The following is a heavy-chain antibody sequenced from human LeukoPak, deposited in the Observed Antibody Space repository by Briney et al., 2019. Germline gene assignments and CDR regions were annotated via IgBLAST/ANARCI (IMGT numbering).Heavy chain of an antibody. V-gene: IGHV1-2*02. CDR3: ARDRVTGTDFDY. CDR1: GYTFTGYY. D-gene: IGHD1-20*01. CDR2: INPNSGGT. J-gene: IGHJ4*02. Sequence: ASVKVSCKASGYTFTGYYMHWVRQAPGQGLEWMGWINPNSGGTNYAQKFQGRVTMTGDTSISTAYMELSRLRSDDTAVYYCARDRVTGTDFDYWGQGTLVTVSS.